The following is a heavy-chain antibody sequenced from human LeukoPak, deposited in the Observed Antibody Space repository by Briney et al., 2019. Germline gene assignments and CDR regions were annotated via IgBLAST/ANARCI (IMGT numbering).Heavy chain of an antibody. CDR1: GFSFNESY. Sequence: GGSLRLSCAASGFSFNESYMTWIRQAPGKGLEWVAYIGGRSYSMYYADSVKGRFNISRDNSLNSLYLHMSSLRADDTAVYYCVRRKRRFDYWGQGTLVTVSS. CDR3: VRRKRRFDY. V-gene: IGHV3-11*01. CDR2: IGGRSYSM. J-gene: IGHJ4*02.